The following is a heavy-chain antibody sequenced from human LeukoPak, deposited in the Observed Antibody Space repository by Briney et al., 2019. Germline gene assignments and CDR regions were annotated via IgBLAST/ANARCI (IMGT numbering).Heavy chain of an antibody. V-gene: IGHV3-48*02. CDR2: ISDSSTLT. Sequence: PGGSLRLPCAASGFTFSSFGMNWVRQAPGKGLEWVSYISDSSTLTYYADSVKGRSTISRDNAKNSLSLQLNSLRDEDTAVYFCAKVIRGGYGMDVWGQGTTVTVSS. CDR3: AKVIRGGYGMDV. J-gene: IGHJ6*02. D-gene: IGHD3-10*01. CDR1: GFTFSSFG.